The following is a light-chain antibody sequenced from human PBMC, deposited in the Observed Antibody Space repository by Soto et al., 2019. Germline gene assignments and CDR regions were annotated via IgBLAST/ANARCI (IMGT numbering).Light chain of an antibody. CDR2: DAS. Sequence: EIVLTQSPGTLSLSPGDRATLSCRASQSVSSTYLAWYQQKPGQAPRLLIYDASSRATGIPDMFSGSGSGTDFTLTISRLEPEDFAVYYCQQYGSSPGLFTFGPGTKVDIK. J-gene: IGKJ3*01. CDR1: QSVSSTY. V-gene: IGKV3-20*01. CDR3: QQYGSSPGLFT.